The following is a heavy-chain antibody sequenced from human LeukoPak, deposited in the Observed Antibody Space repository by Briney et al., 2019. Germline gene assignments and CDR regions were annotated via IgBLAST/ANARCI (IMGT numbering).Heavy chain of an antibody. J-gene: IGHJ4*02. D-gene: IGHD5-18*01. V-gene: IGHV4-34*01. Sequence: PGGSLRLSCAASGFTFSSYAMHWVRQAPGKGLEWIGEINHSGSTNYNPSLKSRVTISVDTSKNQFSLKLSSVTAADTAVYYCARLVGGYSYGYLGRRFDYWGQGTLVTVSS. CDR2: INHSGST. CDR1: GFTFSSYA. CDR3: ARLVGGYSYGYLGRRFDY.